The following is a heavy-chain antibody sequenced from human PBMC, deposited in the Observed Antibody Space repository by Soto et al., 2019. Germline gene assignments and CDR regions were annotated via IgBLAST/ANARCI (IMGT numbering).Heavy chain of an antibody. V-gene: IGHV4-59*08. J-gene: IGHJ4*02. CDR3: ARHVAVAGTGWDY. CDR1: GGSISSYY. D-gene: IGHD6-19*01. Sequence: QVQLQESGPGLVKPSETLSLTCTVSGGSISSYYWSWIRQPPGKGLEWIGYIYYSGSTNYNPSLKSRVTISVDTSKNQFSLKLSSVTAADTAVYYCARHVAVAGTGWDYWGQGTLVTVSS. CDR2: IYYSGST.